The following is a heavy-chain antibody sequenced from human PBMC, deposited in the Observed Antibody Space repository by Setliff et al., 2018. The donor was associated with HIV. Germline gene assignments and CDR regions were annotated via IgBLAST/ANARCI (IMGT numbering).Heavy chain of an antibody. CDR2: IYPDDSDI. Sequence: PGESLKISCKALDYTFTTYWIAWLGQMPGEGLEWMGIIYPDDSDIRYNPSFQDQITISADKSIATAYLQLNNLKASDTATYYCARRDARSMNAFQIWGPGTMVTVS. J-gene: IGHJ3*01. V-gene: IGHV5-51*01. D-gene: IGHD2-21*01. CDR1: DYTFTTYW. CDR3: ARRDARSMNAFQI.